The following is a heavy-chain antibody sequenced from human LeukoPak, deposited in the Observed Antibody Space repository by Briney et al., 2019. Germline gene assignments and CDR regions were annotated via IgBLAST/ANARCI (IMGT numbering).Heavy chain of an antibody. Sequence: PGGSLRLSCAASGFIFSNYVMSWVRQAPGKGLEWVSGINHDGGYTHYADSVKGRFTISRDNSKNTLYLQMNSLRAEDTAVYYCAKRYIGNYYFDYWGQGTLVTVSS. J-gene: IGHJ4*02. V-gene: IGHV3-23*01. CDR2: INHDGGYT. CDR3: AKRYIGNYYFDY. D-gene: IGHD3-16*02. CDR1: GFIFSNYV.